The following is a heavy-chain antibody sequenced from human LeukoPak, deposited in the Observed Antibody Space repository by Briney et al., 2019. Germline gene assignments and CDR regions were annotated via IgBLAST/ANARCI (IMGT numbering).Heavy chain of an antibody. Sequence: GGSLRLSCAASGFTFSSYSMNWVRQAPGKGLEWVSAISGSSSYIYYADSVKGRFTISRDNAKNSLYLQMNSLRAEDTAVYYCARDATTAVVVPAASYYFDYWGQGTLVTVSS. CDR3: ARDATTAVVVPAASYYFDY. J-gene: IGHJ4*02. CDR1: GFTFSSYS. CDR2: ISGSSSYI. D-gene: IGHD2-2*01. V-gene: IGHV3-21*01.